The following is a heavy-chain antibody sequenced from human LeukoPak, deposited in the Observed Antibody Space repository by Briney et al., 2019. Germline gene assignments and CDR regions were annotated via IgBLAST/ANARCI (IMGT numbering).Heavy chain of an antibody. D-gene: IGHD3-22*01. CDR1: GYTLTELS. CDR3: ARGRGYDRTGYVYYFDF. Sequence: ASVKVSCKVSGYTLTELSMHWVRQAPGKGLEWMGGFDPEDGETIYAQKFQGRVTMTRDTSTSTVYMELSSLRSEDTAVYYCARGRGYDRTGYVYYFDFWGQGTLVTVSS. J-gene: IGHJ4*02. CDR2: FDPEDGET. V-gene: IGHV1-24*01.